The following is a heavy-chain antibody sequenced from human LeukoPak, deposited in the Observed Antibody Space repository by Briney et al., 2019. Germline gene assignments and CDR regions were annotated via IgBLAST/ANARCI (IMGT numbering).Heavy chain of an antibody. D-gene: IGHD3-22*01. CDR2: IIPIFGTA. V-gene: IGHV1-69*05. CDR1: GGTFSSYA. Sequence: SVTVSCKAFGGTFSSYAISWVRQAPGQGLEWMEGIIPIFGTANYAQKFQGRVTITTDESTSTAYMELSSLRSEDTAVYYCARETYYYDSSGYYYVRGYFDYWGQGTLVTVSS. J-gene: IGHJ4*02. CDR3: ARETYYYDSSGYYYVRGYFDY.